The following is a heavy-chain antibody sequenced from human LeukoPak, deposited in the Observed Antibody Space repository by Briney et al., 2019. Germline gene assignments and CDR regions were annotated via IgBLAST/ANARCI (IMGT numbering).Heavy chain of an antibody. D-gene: IGHD3-9*01. J-gene: IGHJ6*02. V-gene: IGHV1-69*13. CDR1: GDTFSSYV. CDR3: AKTFLTAYDTYFYYYGLDV. Sequence: GASVKVSCMASGDTFSSYVISWVRQAPGQGLEWMGGINPVFGTAHYAQKFQDRVTIAADESTSTAYMELSSLRSEDAAVYYCAKTFLTAYDTYFYYYGLDVWGQGTPVTVSS. CDR2: INPVFGTA.